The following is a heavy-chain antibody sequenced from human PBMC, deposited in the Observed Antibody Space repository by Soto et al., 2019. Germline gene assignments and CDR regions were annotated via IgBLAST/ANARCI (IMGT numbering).Heavy chain of an antibody. J-gene: IGHJ4*02. CDR2: LYYGRSA. Sequence: QVQLQESGPGLVKPSETLSLTCAVSGDSISSYYCLWIRQPPGKGLESIGYLYYGRSANYNPSLRSRVTLSVDASTNQCSLTLSSMTAADTAVYYCALRSMAVVPEYWGQGTLVTVSS. CDR3: ALRSMAVVPEY. D-gene: IGHD3-22*01. V-gene: IGHV4-59*01. CDR1: GDSISSYY.